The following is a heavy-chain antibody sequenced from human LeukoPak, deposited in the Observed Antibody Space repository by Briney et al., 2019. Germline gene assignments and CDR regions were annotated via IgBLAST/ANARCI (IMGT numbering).Heavy chain of an antibody. CDR3: ARGSGAFDI. Sequence: SETLSLTCTVSGGSINSGFYYWSWIRQPPGKGLEWIGYIYHSGSTYYNPSLKSRVTISVDRSKNQFSLKLSSVTAADTAVYYCARGSGAFDIWGQGTMVTVSS. J-gene: IGHJ3*02. V-gene: IGHV4-30-2*01. CDR1: GGSINSGFYY. CDR2: IYHSGST.